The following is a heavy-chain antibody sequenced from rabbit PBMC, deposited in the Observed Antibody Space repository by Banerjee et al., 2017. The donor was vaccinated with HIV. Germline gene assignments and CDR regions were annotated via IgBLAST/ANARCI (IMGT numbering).Heavy chain of an antibody. CDR1: GFDFSSNA. Sequence: QQQLEESGGGLVKPEGSLTLTCKASGFDFSSNAMCWVRQAPGKRPEWIACIYVGTSGGTYYASWVNGRFTISRDNAQNTVFLQMTSLTAADTATYFCARGGVGTTYPYGGMDLWGQGTLVTVS. CDR2: IYVGTSGGT. CDR3: ARGGVGTTYPYGGMDL. V-gene: IGHV1S47*01. J-gene: IGHJ6*01. D-gene: IGHD8-1*01.